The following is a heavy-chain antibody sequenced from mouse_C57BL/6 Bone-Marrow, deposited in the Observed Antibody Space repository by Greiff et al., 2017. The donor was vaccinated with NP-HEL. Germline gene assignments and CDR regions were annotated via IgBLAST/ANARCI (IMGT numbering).Heavy chain of an antibody. CDR1: GYTFTTYW. CDR2: IDPSDSYT. D-gene: IGHD1-1*01. CDR3: ASYYGSSHWYFDV. Sequence: QVQLKQPGAELVMPGASVKLSCKASGYTFTTYWMHWVKQRPGQGLEWIGEIDPSDSYTNYNQKFKGQSTLPVDKSSSTAYMQLSSLTSEVSAVYYCASYYGSSHWYFDVWGTGTTVTVSS. J-gene: IGHJ1*03. V-gene: IGHV1-69*01.